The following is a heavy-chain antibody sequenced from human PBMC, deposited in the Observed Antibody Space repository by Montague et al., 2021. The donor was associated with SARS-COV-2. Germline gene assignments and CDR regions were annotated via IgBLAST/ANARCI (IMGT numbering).Heavy chain of an antibody. D-gene: IGHD1-26*01. CDR3: ASQSGSYYNYFDL. CDR1: GGSIISANYY. Sequence: TLSLTCSVSGGSIISANYYWSWIRQHPGIFLDFIGYIYYSGSSFYNPSLRSRLTISVDTSKNRFSLRLSSVTAADTAIYFCASQSGSYYNYFDLWGQGKMVTVSS. V-gene: IGHV4-31*03. J-gene: IGHJ4*02. CDR2: IYYSGSS.